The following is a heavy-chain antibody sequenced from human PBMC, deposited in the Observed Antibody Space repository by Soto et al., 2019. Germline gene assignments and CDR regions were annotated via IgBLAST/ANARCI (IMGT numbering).Heavy chain of an antibody. V-gene: IGHV4-31*03. Sequence: SETLSLTCTVSGGSISSGGYYWSWIRQHPGKGLEWIGYIYYSGSTYYSPSLKSRVTISVDTSKNQFSLKLSSVTAADTAVYYCASYLGYPNLYNWFDPWGQGTLVTVSS. CDR2: IYYSGST. D-gene: IGHD3-22*01. CDR3: ASYLGYPNLYNWFDP. CDR1: GGSISSGGYY. J-gene: IGHJ5*02.